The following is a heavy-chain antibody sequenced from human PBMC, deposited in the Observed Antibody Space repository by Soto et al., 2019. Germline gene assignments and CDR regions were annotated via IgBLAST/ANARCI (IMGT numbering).Heavy chain of an antibody. J-gene: IGHJ6*03. CDR3: ARTRGLYGDFSYYYYMDG. CDR2: IDWDDDK. CDR1: GFSLSTSGMC. D-gene: IGHD4-17*01. V-gene: IGHV2-70*11. Sequence: SGPTLVNPTQTLTPTCTFSGFSLSTSGMCVSWIRQPPGKALEWLARIDWDDDKYYSTSLKTRLTISKDTSKNQVVLTMTNMDPVDTATYYCARTRGLYGDFSYYYYMDGWGKGTTVTVAS.